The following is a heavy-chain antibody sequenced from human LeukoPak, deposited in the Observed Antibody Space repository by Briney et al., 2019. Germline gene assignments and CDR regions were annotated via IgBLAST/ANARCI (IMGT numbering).Heavy chain of an antibody. Sequence: PGGSLRLSCAASGFTFSSYAMSWVRQAPGKGLEWDSAISGSDGSTYYADSVKGRFTISRDNSKNTLYLQVNSLRAEDTAVYYCAKDEGDIVVVVAATQIPPIDYWGQGTLVTVSS. CDR3: AKDEGDIVVVVAATQIPPIDY. D-gene: IGHD2-15*01. V-gene: IGHV3-23*01. J-gene: IGHJ4*02. CDR1: GFTFSSYA. CDR2: ISGSDGST.